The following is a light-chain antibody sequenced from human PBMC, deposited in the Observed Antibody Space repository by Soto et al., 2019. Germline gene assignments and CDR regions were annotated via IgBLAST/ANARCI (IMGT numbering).Light chain of an antibody. CDR3: QKYNSAPYT. CDR1: QRISSN. J-gene: IGKJ3*01. CDR2: GAS. Sequence: EIVMTQSPATLSASPGERATLSCRASQRISSNLAWYQQKPGQAPRLLIYGASTRATGIPERFSGSGYGTDFTLTISSLQPEDVATYYCQKYNSAPYTFGPGTKVDIK. V-gene: IGKV3-15*01.